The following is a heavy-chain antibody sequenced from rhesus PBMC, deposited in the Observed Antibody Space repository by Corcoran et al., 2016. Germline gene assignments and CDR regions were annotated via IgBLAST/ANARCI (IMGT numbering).Heavy chain of an antibody. D-gene: IGHD6-31*01. V-gene: IGHV4S7*01. Sequence: QVQLQESGPGLWKPSETLSLTCAVSGVSLSGGYVWGGVGRPPGKGLEWIGSIYSSRGNTYYNPSRKSRVTISTDTSKNQFSLKLSSVTAADTAVYYCARDRSSGWNWYYWGQGALVTVSS. CDR3: ARDRSSGWNWYY. J-gene: IGHJ4*01. CDR2: IYSSRGNT. CDR1: GVSLSGGYV.